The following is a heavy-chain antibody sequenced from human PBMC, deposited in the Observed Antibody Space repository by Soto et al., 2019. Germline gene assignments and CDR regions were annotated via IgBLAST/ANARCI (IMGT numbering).Heavy chain of an antibody. CDR1: GFTFSSYG. D-gene: IGHD2-2*01. CDR3: ARERVVPATAMSGAIAGFDY. V-gene: IGHV3-33*01. J-gene: IGHJ4*02. Sequence: QVQLVESGGGVVQPGRSLRLSCAASGFTFSSYGMHWVRQAPGKGLEWVAVIWYDGSNKYYADSVKGRFTISRDNSKNTLYLQMNSLRAEDTAVYYCARERVVPATAMSGAIAGFDYWGQGTLVTVSS. CDR2: IWYDGSNK.